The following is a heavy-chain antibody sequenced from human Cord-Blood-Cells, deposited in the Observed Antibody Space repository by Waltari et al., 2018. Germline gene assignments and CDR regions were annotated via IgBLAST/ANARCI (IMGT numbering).Heavy chain of an antibody. CDR3: ARSTGVDAFDI. V-gene: IGHV1-2*04. CDR2: INPNSGDT. D-gene: IGHD2-8*02. Sequence: QVQLVQSGAEVKTPGASVKVSCKASGYTFTGYYMHWVRQAPGQGLEWMGWINPNSGDTNYAQKFQGWVTMTRDTSISTAYMELSRLRSDDTAVYYCARSTGVDAFDIWGQGTMVTVSS. CDR1: GYTFTGYY. J-gene: IGHJ3*02.